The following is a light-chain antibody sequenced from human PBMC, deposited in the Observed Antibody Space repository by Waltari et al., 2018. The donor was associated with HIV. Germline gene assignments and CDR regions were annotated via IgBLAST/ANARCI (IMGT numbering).Light chain of an antibody. CDR2: EDS. Sequence: SYELTQPPSVSVSPGQTASITCSGDKLGDKYACWYQQKPGQSPVLVVYEDSKRPSGIPERFSGSNSGNTATLTISGTQAMDEADYYGQAWDSSVVFGGGTKLTV. J-gene: IGLJ2*01. CDR1: KLGDKY. V-gene: IGLV3-1*01. CDR3: QAWDSSVV.